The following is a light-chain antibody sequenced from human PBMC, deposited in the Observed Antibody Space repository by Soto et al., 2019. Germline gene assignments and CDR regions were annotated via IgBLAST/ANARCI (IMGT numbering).Light chain of an antibody. J-gene: IGKJ1*01. V-gene: IGKV3-11*01. CDR2: DAS. Sequence: EIVLTQSPATLSLSPGERANISCRASQRVSSYVAWYQQKPGQAPRLLIYDASSSSTGIPARFSGSGSGTDFTLTISSLEPEDFAVHYCHQRSHSPRTFGKGNKVEIK. CDR3: HQRSHSPRT. CDR1: QRVSSY.